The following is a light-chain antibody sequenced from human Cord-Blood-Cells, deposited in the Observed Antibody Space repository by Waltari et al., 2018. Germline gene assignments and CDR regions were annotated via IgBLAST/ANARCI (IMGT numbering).Light chain of an antibody. J-gene: IGLJ2*01. Sequence: QSALTQPASVSGSPGQSITISCTGTSSDVGGYNYVSWYQQHPGKAPKLIIYEVSNRPSRVFNRFSGSKSGNTASLTISGLQAEDEADYYCSSYTSSSTLGVFGGGTKLTVL. CDR1: SSDVGGYNY. CDR3: SSYTSSSTLGV. V-gene: IGLV2-14*01. CDR2: EVS.